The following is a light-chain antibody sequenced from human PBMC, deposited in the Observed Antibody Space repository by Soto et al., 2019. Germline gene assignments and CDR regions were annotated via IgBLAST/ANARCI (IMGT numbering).Light chain of an antibody. CDR1: QSVSSSS. CDR2: GAS. CDR3: QQYSNWPLIT. V-gene: IGKV3-15*01. J-gene: IGKJ5*01. Sequence: IVLTQSPGTLSLSPGERATLSCRASQSVSSSSLAWYQHKPGQAPRLLIYGASIRATGIPARFSGSGSGTEFTLTISSLQSEDFAVYHCQQYSNWPLITFGQGRLLEIK.